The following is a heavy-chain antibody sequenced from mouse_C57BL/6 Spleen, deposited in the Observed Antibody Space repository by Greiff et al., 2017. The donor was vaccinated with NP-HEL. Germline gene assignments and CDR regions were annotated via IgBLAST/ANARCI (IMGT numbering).Heavy chain of an antibody. V-gene: IGHV1-55*01. J-gene: IGHJ1*03. CDR1: GYTFTSYW. CDR3: ARGHYYYGSSYEWYFDV. D-gene: IGHD1-1*01. CDR2: IYPGSGST. Sequence: QVQLQQPGAELVKPGASVKMSCKASGYTFTSYWITWVKQRPGQGLEWIGDIYPGSGSTNYNEKFKSKATLTVDTSSSTAYMQLSSLTSEDSAVYYCARGHYYYGSSYEWYFDVWGTGTTVTVSS.